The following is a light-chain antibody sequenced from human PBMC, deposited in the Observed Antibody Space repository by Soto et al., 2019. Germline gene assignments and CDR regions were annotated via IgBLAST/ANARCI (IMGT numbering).Light chain of an antibody. CDR2: AAS. Sequence: DIQMTQSPSSVSASVGDRVSITCRASQGISNWLAWYQQKPGRAPKLLIYAASSLQSGVSSRFSGSGSGTDFTLTINSLQPEDFANYYCQQGNSFPFTFGPGTKVDIK. V-gene: IGKV1D-12*01. CDR3: QQGNSFPFT. J-gene: IGKJ3*01. CDR1: QGISNW.